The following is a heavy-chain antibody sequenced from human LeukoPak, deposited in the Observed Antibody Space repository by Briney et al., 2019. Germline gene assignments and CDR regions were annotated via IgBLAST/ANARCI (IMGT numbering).Heavy chain of an antibody. CDR1: GGSISSYY. V-gene: IGHV4-59*01. CDR2: IYYSGST. Sequence: SETLSLTCTVSGGSISSYYWSWIRQPPGKGLEWIGYIYYSGSTNYNPSLKSRVTISVDTSKNQFSLKLSSVTAADTAVYYCARSGITMVRGVITTWFDPWGQGTLVTVSS. J-gene: IGHJ5*02. CDR3: ARSGITMVRGVITTWFDP. D-gene: IGHD3-10*01.